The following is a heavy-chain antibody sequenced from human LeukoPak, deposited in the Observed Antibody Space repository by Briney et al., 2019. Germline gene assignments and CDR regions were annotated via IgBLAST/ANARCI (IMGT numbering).Heavy chain of an antibody. CDR1: GYTFTSYD. V-gene: IGHV1-8*01. CDR3: ARTPIRFLEWLLSNAFDI. D-gene: IGHD3-3*01. CDR2: MNPNSGNT. J-gene: IGHJ3*02. Sequence: ASVKVSCKASGYTFTSYDINWVRQATGQGLEWMGWMNPNSGNTGYAQKFQGRVTMTRNTSISTAYMELSSLRSEDTAVYYCARTPIRFLEWLLSNAFDIWGQRTMVTVSS.